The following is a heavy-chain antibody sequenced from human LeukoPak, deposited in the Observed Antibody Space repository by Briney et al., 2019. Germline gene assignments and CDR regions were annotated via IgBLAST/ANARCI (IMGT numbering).Heavy chain of an antibody. J-gene: IGHJ4*02. Sequence: ASVKVSCKVSGYTLTELSMHWVRQAPGKGLEWMGGFDPEDGETIYAQKFQGRATMTEDTSTDTAYMELSSLRSEDTAVYYCAAAYYYGSGGSWDYFDYWGQGTLVTVSS. CDR2: FDPEDGET. D-gene: IGHD3-10*01. V-gene: IGHV1-24*01. CDR1: GYTLTELS. CDR3: AAAYYYGSGGSWDYFDY.